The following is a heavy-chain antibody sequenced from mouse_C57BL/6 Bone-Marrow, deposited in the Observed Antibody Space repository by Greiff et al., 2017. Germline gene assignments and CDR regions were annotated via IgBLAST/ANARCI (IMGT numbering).Heavy chain of an antibody. CDR3: ARGDYGSSYAFDY. CDR2: IHPNSGST. D-gene: IGHD1-1*01. Sequence: QVQLQQPGAELVKPGASVKLSCKASGYTFTSYWMHWVKQRPGQGLEWIGMIHPNSGSTNYNEKFKSKATLTVEKSSSTSYMQLISLTSEDSSVYYCARGDYGSSYAFDYWGQGTTLTVSS. V-gene: IGHV1-64*01. CDR1: GYTFTSYW. J-gene: IGHJ2*01.